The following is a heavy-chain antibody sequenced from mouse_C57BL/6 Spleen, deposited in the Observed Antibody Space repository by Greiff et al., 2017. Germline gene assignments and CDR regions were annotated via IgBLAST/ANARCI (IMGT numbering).Heavy chain of an antibody. D-gene: IGHD3-3*01. J-gene: IGHJ4*01. V-gene: IGHV2-2*01. CDR1: GFSLTSYG. CDR3: ARGLVPYAMDY. Sequence: QVQLQQPGPGLVQPSQSLSITCTVSGFSLTSYGVHWVRQSPGKGLEWLGVIWSGGSTDYNAAFISRLSISKDNSKSQVFFKMNSLQADDTAIYYCARGLVPYAMDYWGQGTSVTVSS. CDR2: IWSGGST.